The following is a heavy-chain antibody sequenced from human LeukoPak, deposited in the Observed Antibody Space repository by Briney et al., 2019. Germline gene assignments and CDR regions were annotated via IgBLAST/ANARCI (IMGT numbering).Heavy chain of an antibody. Sequence: PGGSLRLSCAASGFTDSSNYMSWVRQAPGKGLEWVSVIYSGGTTYYADSVKGRFPIARDNSKNTVYLQMSSLRAEDTAVYYCARVDSRGWLPYLDYWGAGKLCTVSP. J-gene: IGHJ4*01. CDR3: ARVDSRGWLPYLDY. CDR1: GFTDSSNY. V-gene: IGHV3-53*01. CDR2: IYSGGTT. D-gene: IGHD6-19*01.